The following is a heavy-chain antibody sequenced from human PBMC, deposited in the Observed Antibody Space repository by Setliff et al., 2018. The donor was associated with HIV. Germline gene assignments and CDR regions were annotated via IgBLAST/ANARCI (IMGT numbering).Heavy chain of an antibody. V-gene: IGHV4-4*07. J-gene: IGHJ3*02. CDR3: ARDRIEFVAEYPHDVFDM. D-gene: IGHD2-2*02. Sequence: SETLSLTCSVSGHSISGYYWSWRRQPAGRGLEWIGRIHTSGNTNYNPSLRGRVTMSVDMSKNQFSLKLTSVSAADTAVYYCARDRIEFVAEYPHDVFDMWGRGTLVTVSS. CDR1: GHSISGYY. CDR2: IHTSGNT.